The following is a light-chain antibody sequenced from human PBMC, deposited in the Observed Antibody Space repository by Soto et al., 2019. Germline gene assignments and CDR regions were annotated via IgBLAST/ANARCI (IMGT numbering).Light chain of an antibody. CDR1: QSVSSN. CDR2: GAS. J-gene: IGKJ1*01. Sequence: EIVMTQSPATLSVSPAERATLSCRASQSVSSNLAWYQQKPGQAPRLLIYGASTRATGIPARFSGSGSGTEFTLTISSLQSEDFSVYYCQQYNNWPPWTFGQGTKVESK. CDR3: QQYNNWPPWT. V-gene: IGKV3-15*01.